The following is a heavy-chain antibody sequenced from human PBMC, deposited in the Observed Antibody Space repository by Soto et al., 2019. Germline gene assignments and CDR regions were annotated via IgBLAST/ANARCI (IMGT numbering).Heavy chain of an antibody. CDR2: ISQSGNT. D-gene: IGHD6-6*01. CDR1: SGSFSGYY. CDR3: ARAPKVSGSSQTRPDF. J-gene: IGHJ4*02. V-gene: IGHV4-34*01. Sequence: SETLSLTCSIYSGSFSGYYWSWIRQPPGKGLEWIGEISQSGNTNYSPPLKSRVSISIDTSKKQFSLNLASVSAADTAVYYCARAPKVSGSSQTRPDFWGQGTLVTVSS.